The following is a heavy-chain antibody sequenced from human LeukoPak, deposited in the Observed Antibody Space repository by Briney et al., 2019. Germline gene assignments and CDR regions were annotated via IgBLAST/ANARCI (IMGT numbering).Heavy chain of an antibody. CDR3: ARVKGYYDILTGNLDAFDI. CDR2: IYYSGST. J-gene: IGHJ3*02. D-gene: IGHD3-9*01. V-gene: IGHV4-61*01. CDR1: GGSVSSGSYY. Sequence: SETLSLTCTVSGGSVSSGSYYWSWIRQPPGKGLEWLGYIYYSGSTNYNPSLKSRVTISVDTSKNQFSLKLSSVTAADTAVYYCARVKGYYDILTGNLDAFDIWGQGTMVTVSS.